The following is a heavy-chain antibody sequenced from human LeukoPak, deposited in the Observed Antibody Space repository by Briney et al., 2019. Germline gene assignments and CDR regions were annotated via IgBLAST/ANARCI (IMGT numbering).Heavy chain of an antibody. V-gene: IGHV4-39*01. CDR1: GGSISSSSYY. D-gene: IGHD3-16*01. Sequence: SETLSLTCTVSGGSISSSSYYWGWIRQPPGKGLEWIGSIYYSGSTYYNPSLKSRVTISVDTSKNQFSLKLSSVTAADTAVYYCARHGGAIMIERFLHAFDIWGQGTMVTVSS. J-gene: IGHJ3*02. CDR3: ARHGGAIMIERFLHAFDI. CDR2: IYYSGST.